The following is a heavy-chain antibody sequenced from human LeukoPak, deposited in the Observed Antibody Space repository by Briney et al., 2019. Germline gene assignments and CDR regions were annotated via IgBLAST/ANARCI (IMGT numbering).Heavy chain of an antibody. J-gene: IGHJ4*02. CDR3: ATTKYDTRDIVATTKTVTFDY. D-gene: IGHD5-12*01. Sequence: SETLSLTCAVYGGSFSGYYWSWIRQPPGKGLEWIGEINHSGSTNYNPSLKRRATISVDTSKNQFPLKLSSVTAADTAVYYCATTKYDTRDIVATTKTVTFDYWGQGTLVTVSS. CDR1: GGSFSGYY. CDR2: INHSGST. V-gene: IGHV4-34*01.